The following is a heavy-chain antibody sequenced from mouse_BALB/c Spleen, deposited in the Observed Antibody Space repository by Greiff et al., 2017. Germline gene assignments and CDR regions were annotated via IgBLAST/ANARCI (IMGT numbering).Heavy chain of an antibody. Sequence: DVQLQESGGGLVKPGGSLKLSCAASGFTFSDYYMYWVRQTPEKRLEWVATISDGGSYTYYPDSVKGRFTISRDNAKNNLYLQMSSLKSEDTAMYYCARGKYGNYDAMDYWGQGTSVTVSS. D-gene: IGHD2-10*02. CDR1: GFTFSDYY. V-gene: IGHV5-4*02. J-gene: IGHJ4*01. CDR3: ARGKYGNYDAMDY. CDR2: ISDGGSYT.